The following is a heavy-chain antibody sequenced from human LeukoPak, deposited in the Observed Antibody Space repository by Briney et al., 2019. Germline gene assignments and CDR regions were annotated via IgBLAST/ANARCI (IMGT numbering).Heavy chain of an antibody. D-gene: IGHD6-6*01. J-gene: IGHJ4*02. Sequence: AASVKVSCKASGYTFTSYAINWVRQATGQGLEWMGWMNPNSGNTGYAQKFQGRVTITRNTSISTAYMELSSLRSEDTAVYYCARGTDSSSSGDYWGQGTLVTVSS. CDR2: MNPNSGNT. V-gene: IGHV1-8*03. CDR3: ARGTDSSSSGDY. CDR1: GYTFTSYA.